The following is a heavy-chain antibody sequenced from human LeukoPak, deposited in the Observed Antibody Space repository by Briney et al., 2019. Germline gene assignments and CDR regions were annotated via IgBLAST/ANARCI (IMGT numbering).Heavy chain of an antibody. V-gene: IGHV4-59*01. CDR3: ARQYGSSGSPLGY. CDR1: GDSMNSYY. D-gene: IGHD3-22*01. J-gene: IGHJ4*02. CDR2: SFYSGST. Sequence: PSETLSLTCSVSGDSMNSYYWTWIRQPPGKGLEWIGYSFYSGSTNYNPSLKSRITISVDTSKKQFSLELNSVTAADTAVYYCARQYGSSGSPLGYWGQGTLVTVSS.